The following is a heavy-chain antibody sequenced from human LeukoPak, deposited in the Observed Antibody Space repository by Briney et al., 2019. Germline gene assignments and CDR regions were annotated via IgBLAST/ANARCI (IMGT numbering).Heavy chain of an antibody. CDR1: GGFISSSNW. Sequence: SETLSLTCAVSGGFISSSNWWSWVRQPPGKGLEWIGEIYHSGSTNYNPSLKSRVTISVDKSKNQFSLKLSSVTAADTAVYYCASQYCSSTSCYSDTSFDYWGQGTLVTVSS. J-gene: IGHJ4*02. CDR3: ASQYCSSTSCYSDTSFDY. CDR2: IYHSGST. D-gene: IGHD2-2*02. V-gene: IGHV4-4*02.